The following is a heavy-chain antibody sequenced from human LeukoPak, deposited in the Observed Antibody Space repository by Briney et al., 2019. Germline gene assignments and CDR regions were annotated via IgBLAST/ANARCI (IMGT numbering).Heavy chain of an antibody. CDR2: IIPIFGTA. Sequence: ASVKVSCKASGYTFTSYGISWVRQAPGQGLEWMGGIIPIFGTANYAQKFQGRVTITTDESTSTAYMELSSLRSEDTAVYYCARATFVDYYYYMDVWGKGTTVTVSS. D-gene: IGHD3-16*02. CDR1: GYTFTSYG. V-gene: IGHV1-69*05. CDR3: ARATFVDYYYYMDV. J-gene: IGHJ6*03.